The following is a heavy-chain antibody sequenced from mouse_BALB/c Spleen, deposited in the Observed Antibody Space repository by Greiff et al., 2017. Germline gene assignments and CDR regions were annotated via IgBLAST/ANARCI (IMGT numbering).Heavy chain of an antibody. J-gene: IGHJ4*01. Sequence: EVKVEESGGGLVQPGGSMKLSCVASGFTFSNYWMNWVRQSPEKGLEWVAEIRLKSNNYATHYAESVKGRFTISRDDSKSSVYLQMNNLRAEDTGIYYCTRGLLRDYYAMDYWGQGTSVTVSS. V-gene: IGHV6-6*02. CDR2: IRLKSNNYAT. D-gene: IGHD1-1*01. CDR3: TRGLLRDYYAMDY. CDR1: GFTFSNYW.